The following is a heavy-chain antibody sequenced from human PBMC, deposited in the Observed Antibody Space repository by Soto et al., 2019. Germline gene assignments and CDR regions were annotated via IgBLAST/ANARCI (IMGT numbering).Heavy chain of an antibody. J-gene: IGHJ3*01. D-gene: IGHD3-22*01. V-gene: IGHV4-39*01. CDR3: ATPVSSGYQAFEV. CDR1: GGSISSSSYY. Sequence: QLLESGPGLVRPSETLSLTCTVSGGSISSSSYYWGWIRQPPGKGLEWIGSIYSSGSTYYNPSLKSRVTISVDTSKNQFSLKLSSVTAADTAVHYCATPVSSGYQAFEVWGQGTMVTVSS. CDR2: IYSSGST.